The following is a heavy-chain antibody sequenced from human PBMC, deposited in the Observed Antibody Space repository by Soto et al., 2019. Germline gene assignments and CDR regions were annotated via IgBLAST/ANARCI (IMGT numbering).Heavy chain of an antibody. CDR2: ISAYNGNT. V-gene: IGHV1-18*01. CDR1: GYTFTSYG. CDR3: ASGLHGYFDY. J-gene: IGHJ4*02. D-gene: IGHD5-12*01. Sequence: ASVKVSCKASGYTFTSYGISWVRQAPGQGLEWMGWISAYNGNTNYAQKLQGRVTMTTDTSKNQFSLKLSSVTAADTAVYYCASGLHGYFDYWGQGTLVTVSS.